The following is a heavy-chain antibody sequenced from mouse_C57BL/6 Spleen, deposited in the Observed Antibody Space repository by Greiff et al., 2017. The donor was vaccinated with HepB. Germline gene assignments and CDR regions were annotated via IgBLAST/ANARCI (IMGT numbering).Heavy chain of an antibody. Sequence: VQLQQSGPELVKPGASVKISCKASGYAFSSSWMNWVKQRPGKGLEWIGRIYPGDGDTNYNGKFKGKATLTADKSSSTAYMQLSSLTSEESAVYFCARDYYDYDRDYFDYRGQSTTLTVSS. V-gene: IGHV1-82*01. CDR3: ARDYYDYDRDYFDY. CDR2: IYPGDGDT. CDR1: GYAFSSSW. J-gene: IGHJ2*01. D-gene: IGHD2-4*01.